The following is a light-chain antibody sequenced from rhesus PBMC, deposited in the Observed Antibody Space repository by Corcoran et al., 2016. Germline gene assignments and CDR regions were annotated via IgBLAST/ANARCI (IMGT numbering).Light chain of an antibody. Sequence: DIQMTQSPSALSASVGDRVTISCRASQNTYSNLAWYQQKPGKAPKLLIYAASSLQTGIPSRFSGSGSRTDFTLTISSLQPEDSSAYYYPHYYVNPLTFGGGTKVELK. J-gene: IGKJ4*01. CDR3: PHYYVNPLT. CDR2: AAS. CDR1: QNTYSN. V-gene: IGKV1S12*01.